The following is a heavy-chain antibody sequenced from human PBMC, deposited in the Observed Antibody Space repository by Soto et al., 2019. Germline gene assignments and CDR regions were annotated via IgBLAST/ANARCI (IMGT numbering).Heavy chain of an antibody. D-gene: IGHD3-10*01. Sequence: EVQLVESGGGLVKPGGSLRLFCAASGFTFSSYSMNWVRQAPGKGLEWVSSISSSSSYIYYADSVKGRFTISRDNAKNSLYLQMNSLRAEDTAVYYCAREHHYYGSGSYWYYFDYWGQGTLVTVSS. J-gene: IGHJ4*02. CDR3: AREHHYYGSGSYWYYFDY. CDR2: ISSSSSYI. V-gene: IGHV3-21*01. CDR1: GFTFSSYS.